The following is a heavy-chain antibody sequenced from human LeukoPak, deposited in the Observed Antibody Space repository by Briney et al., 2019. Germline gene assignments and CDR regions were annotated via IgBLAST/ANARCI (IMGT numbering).Heavy chain of an antibody. CDR1: GFSNADYC. CDR2: IDWNGDAL. D-gene: IGHD2-21*02. Sequence: GGSLTLSRVVAGFSNADYCISWVRQGPGKGLEWVAGIDWNGDALQYADSVKGRFTISRDNAKSSLYLQMDILSPEDTGVYYCARDLSATWYSLASWGQGTLATVSS. J-gene: IGHJ1*01. CDR3: ARDLSATWYSLAS. V-gene: IGHV3-20*04.